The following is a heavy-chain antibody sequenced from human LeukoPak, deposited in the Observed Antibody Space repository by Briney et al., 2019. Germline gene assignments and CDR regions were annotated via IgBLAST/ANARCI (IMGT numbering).Heavy chain of an antibody. D-gene: IGHD6-13*01. V-gene: IGHV1-2*02. CDR1: GYTFTGYY. CDR2: INPKSGGT. Sequence: ASVKVSCKASGYTFTGYYMHWVRQAPGQGPEWMGWINPKSGGTKYAQKFQGRVTMTRDTSIGTAYMDVTSLRSDDTAVYFCARGETEETGTRPDAFDIWGQGTMVTVSS. J-gene: IGHJ3*02. CDR3: ARGETEETGTRPDAFDI.